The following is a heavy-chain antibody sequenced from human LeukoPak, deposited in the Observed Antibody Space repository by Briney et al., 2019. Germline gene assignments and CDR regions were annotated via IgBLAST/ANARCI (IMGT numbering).Heavy chain of an antibody. CDR2: INPSGGST. D-gene: IGHD3-10*01. CDR1: GYTFTSYY. Sequence: GASVKVSRKASGYTFTSYYMHWVRQAPGQGLEWMGIINPSGGSTIYAQKFQGTATMTRDTSTSTAYMELSRLRSEHTAVYDCASTPHHYLGSCDYWGQGTLVTVSS. V-gene: IGHV1-46*01. J-gene: IGHJ4*02. CDR3: ASTPHHYLGSCDY.